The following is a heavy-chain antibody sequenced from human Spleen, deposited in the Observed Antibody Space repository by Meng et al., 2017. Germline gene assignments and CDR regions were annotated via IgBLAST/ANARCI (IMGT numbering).Heavy chain of an antibody. CDR1: GGTFSSYA. J-gene: IGHJ5*02. D-gene: IGHD2-2*01. Sequence: SVKVSCKASGGTFSSYAISWVRQAPGQGLEWMGGIIPIFGTANYAQRFQDRVTISSDESTSTVYMELTSLTSEDTAVYFCARKAGNCISTTCYSLDHWGQGTLVTVSS. V-gene: IGHV1-69*13. CDR3: ARKAGNCISTTCYSLDH. CDR2: IIPIFGTA.